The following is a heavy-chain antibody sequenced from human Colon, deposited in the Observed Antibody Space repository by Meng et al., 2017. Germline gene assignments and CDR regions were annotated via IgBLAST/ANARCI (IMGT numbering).Heavy chain of an antibody. Sequence: QVQLVQSGAEVKKPGASVEVSCKASAYTFAGYYMQWVRQAPGQGLEWMGRINPNNGGANYAQQFQGRVTMTTDTSISTAYMELSRLRSDDTAVYYCARDLSGYYSFVDYWGQGTLVTVSS. V-gene: IGHV1-2*06. CDR3: ARDLSGYYSFVDY. CDR1: AYTFAGYY. D-gene: IGHD3-22*01. J-gene: IGHJ4*02. CDR2: INPNNGGA.